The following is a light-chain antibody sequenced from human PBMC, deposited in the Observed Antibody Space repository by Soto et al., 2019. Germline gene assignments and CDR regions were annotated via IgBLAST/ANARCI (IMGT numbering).Light chain of an antibody. V-gene: IGLV2-8*01. CDR1: GSDVGDYNY. J-gene: IGLJ1*01. CDR3: SSYTGSSYV. CDR2: EVS. Sequence: QSALTQPPSASGSPGQSVTISYTGTGSDVGDYNYVSWYQQHPGKAPKLMLYEVSKRPSGVPDRFSGSKSGNTASLTVSGLQAEDEAHYYCSSYTGSSYVFGTGTKVTVL.